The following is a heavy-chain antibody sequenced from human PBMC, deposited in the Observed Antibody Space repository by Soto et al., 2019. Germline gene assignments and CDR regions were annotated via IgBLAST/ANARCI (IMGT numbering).Heavy chain of an antibody. V-gene: IGHV4-30-4*01. J-gene: IGHJ4*02. CDR3: ARAENYGDYVGY. Sequence: SETLSLTCTVSGGSISSGDYYWSWIRQPPGKGLEWIGYIYYSGSTYYNPSLKSRVTISVDTSKNQFSLKLSSVTAADTAVYYCARAENYGDYVGYWGQGTLVTVSS. D-gene: IGHD1-7*01. CDR1: GGSISSGDYY. CDR2: IYYSGST.